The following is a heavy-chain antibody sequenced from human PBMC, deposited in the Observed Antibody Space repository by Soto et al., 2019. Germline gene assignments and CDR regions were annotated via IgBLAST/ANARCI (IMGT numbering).Heavy chain of an antibody. V-gene: IGHV1-69*06. CDR3: ARDRDYYDSSGYFWY. Sequence: VASVKVSCKASGGTFSSYAISWVRQAPGQGLEWMGGIIPIFGTANYAQKFQGRVTITADKSTSTAYMELSSLRSEDTAVYYCARDRDYYDSSGYFWYWGQGTLVTV. CDR1: GGTFSSYA. CDR2: IIPIFGTA. J-gene: IGHJ4*02. D-gene: IGHD3-22*01.